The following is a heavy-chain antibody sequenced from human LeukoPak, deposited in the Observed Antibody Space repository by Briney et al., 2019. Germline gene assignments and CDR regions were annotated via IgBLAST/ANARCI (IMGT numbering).Heavy chain of an antibody. CDR1: GFTFSSYA. CDR2: ISGSGSST. J-gene: IGHJ4*02. Sequence: PGGSLRLSCAASGFTFSSYAMSWVRQAPGKGLEWVSAISGSGSSTYYADSVKGRFTISRDNSKNTLYLQMNSLRAEDTAVYYCAKLRGYDILTGYSDYWGQGTLVTVSS. CDR3: AKLRGYDILTGYSDY. V-gene: IGHV3-23*01. D-gene: IGHD3-9*01.